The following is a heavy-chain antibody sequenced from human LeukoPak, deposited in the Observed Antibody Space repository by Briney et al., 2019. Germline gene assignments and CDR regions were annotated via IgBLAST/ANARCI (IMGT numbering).Heavy chain of an antibody. V-gene: IGHV3-48*03. CDR2: ISSSGSTI. CDR1: GFTFSRYG. Sequence: GGSLRLSCAASGFTFSRYGMSWVRQDAGKGLEWVPAISSSGSTIYYADSVKGRFTISRDNAKNSLYLQMNSLRAEDTAVYYCAELGITMIGGVWGKGTTVTISS. D-gene: IGHD3-10*02. CDR3: AELGITMIGGV. J-gene: IGHJ6*04.